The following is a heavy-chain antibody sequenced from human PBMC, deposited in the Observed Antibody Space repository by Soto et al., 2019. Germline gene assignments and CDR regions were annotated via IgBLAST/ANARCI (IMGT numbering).Heavy chain of an antibody. D-gene: IGHD5-12*01. J-gene: IGHJ6*02. Sequence: SGKFSCKASGGTFSSYAISWVRQAPGQGLEWMGGIIPIFGTANYAQKFQGRVTITADKSTSTAYMELSSLRSEDTAVYYCARDRDIGGMDVWGQGTTVTVSS. V-gene: IGHV1-69*06. CDR3: ARDRDIGGMDV. CDR1: GGTFSSYA. CDR2: IIPIFGTA.